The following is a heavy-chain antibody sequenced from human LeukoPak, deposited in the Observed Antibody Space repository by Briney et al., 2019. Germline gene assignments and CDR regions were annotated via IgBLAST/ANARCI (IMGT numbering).Heavy chain of an antibody. D-gene: IGHD3-9*01. CDR1: GFTFSSYA. Sequence: PGRSLRLSCAASGFTFSSYAMHWVRQAPGKGLEWVAVISYDGSNKYYADSVKGRFTISRDNSKNTLYLQMNSLRAEDTAVYYCARDLTGAGYWGQGTLVTVSS. J-gene: IGHJ4*02. CDR3: ARDLTGAGY. V-gene: IGHV3-30-3*01. CDR2: ISYDGSNK.